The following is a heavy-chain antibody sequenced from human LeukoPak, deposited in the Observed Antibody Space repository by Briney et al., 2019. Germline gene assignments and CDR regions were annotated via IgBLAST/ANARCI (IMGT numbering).Heavy chain of an antibody. CDR3: ARVWGYYYDSSGYSDFDY. V-gene: IGHV1-18*01. Sequence: ASVKVSCKASGYTFTTYGITWVRQAPGQGLEWMGWISAYNGNTNYAQKFLGRVTMTIDTSTSTAYMELRSLKSDDTAVDYCARVWGYYYDSSGYSDFDYWGQGTLVTVSS. D-gene: IGHD3-22*01. CDR1: GYTFTTYG. J-gene: IGHJ4*02. CDR2: ISAYNGNT.